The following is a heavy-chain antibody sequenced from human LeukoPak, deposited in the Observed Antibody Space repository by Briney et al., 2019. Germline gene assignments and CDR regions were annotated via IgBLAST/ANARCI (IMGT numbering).Heavy chain of an antibody. J-gene: IGHJ3*02. V-gene: IGHV3-9*01. Sequence: PGRSLRLSCAASGFTFYDYAMHWVRQAPGKGLEWVSGISWNSGSIVYADSVEGRFTISRDNAKNSLYLQMNSLRAEDTALYYCAKDKSPSGGNTEAAFDIWGQGTMVTVSS. CDR2: ISWNSGSI. CDR1: GFTFYDYA. CDR3: AKDKSPSGGNTEAAFDI. D-gene: IGHD4-23*01.